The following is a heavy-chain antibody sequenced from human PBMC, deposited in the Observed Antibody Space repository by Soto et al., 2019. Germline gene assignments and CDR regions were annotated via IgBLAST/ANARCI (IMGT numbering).Heavy chain of an antibody. Sequence: QVQLVQSGAEVKKPGSSVKVSCKASGGTFSSYAISWVRQAPGQGLEWMGGIIPIFGTANYAQKFQGRVTSNADKSTSTAYMELSSLRSEYKAVYYCAMAYYDFWSGYPRYYYGMDVWGQGTTVTVSS. CDR1: GGTFSSYA. J-gene: IGHJ6*02. CDR2: IIPIFGTA. CDR3: AMAYYDFWSGYPRYYYGMDV. V-gene: IGHV1-69*06. D-gene: IGHD3-3*01.